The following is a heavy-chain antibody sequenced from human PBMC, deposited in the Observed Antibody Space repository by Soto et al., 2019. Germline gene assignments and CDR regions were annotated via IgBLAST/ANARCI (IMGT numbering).Heavy chain of an antibody. D-gene: IGHD6-13*01. V-gene: IGHV3-23*01. CDR1: GLTFSSYA. CDR3: AKDIASMAARRVAGYSTSWYHEY. J-gene: IGHJ4*02. Sequence: EVQLLESGGGLVQPGGSLRLSWAASGLTFSSYAVGWFRQAPGMGRDWFSAISGSGSNTYYTASVKGRFTISRDNSKNTLYLQLNSLRAEDTAVYYCAKDIASMAARRVAGYSTSWYHEYWGQGTLVTVSS. CDR2: ISGSGSNT.